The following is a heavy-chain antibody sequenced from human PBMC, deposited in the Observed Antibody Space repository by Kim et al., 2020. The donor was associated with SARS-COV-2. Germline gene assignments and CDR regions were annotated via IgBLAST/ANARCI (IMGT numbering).Heavy chain of an antibody. Sequence: SVKVSCKASGGTFSSYAISWVRQAPGQGLEWMGGIIPIFGTANYAQKFQGRVTITADESTITAYMELSSLRSEDTAVYYCASPLGDMTTVSRWAFDIWGQGTMVTVSS. D-gene: IGHD4-17*01. CDR1: GGTFSSYA. CDR2: IIPIFGTA. V-gene: IGHV1-69*13. CDR3: ASPLGDMTTVSRWAFDI. J-gene: IGHJ3*02.